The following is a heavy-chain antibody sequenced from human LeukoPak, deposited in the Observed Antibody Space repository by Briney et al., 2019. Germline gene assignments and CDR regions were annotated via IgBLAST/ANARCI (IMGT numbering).Heavy chain of an antibody. CDR1: GYTLTGLS. CDR3: ATTRPRITMVRGVIMLEESCMDV. Sequence: GASVKVSCKVSGYTLTGLSMHWVRQAPGKGLEWMGGFDPEDGETIYAQKFQGRVTMTEDTSTDTAYMELSSLRSEDTAVYYCATTRPRITMVRGVIMLEESCMDVWGQGTTVTVSS. V-gene: IGHV1-24*01. CDR2: FDPEDGET. J-gene: IGHJ6*02. D-gene: IGHD3-10*01.